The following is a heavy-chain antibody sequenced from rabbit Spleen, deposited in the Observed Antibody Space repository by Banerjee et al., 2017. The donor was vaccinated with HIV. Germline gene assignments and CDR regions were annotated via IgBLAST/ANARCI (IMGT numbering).Heavy chain of an antibody. D-gene: IGHD6-1*01. CDR1: GFSFSRNDY. Sequence: QSLEESGGDLVKPGASLTLTCTASGFSFSRNDYMCWVRQAPGKGLEWIACIYAGSSGNTYYASWAKGRFTISKTSSTTVTLEMTSLTAADTATYFCARKQPSIVIYAPNLWGPGTLVTVS. J-gene: IGHJ4*01. CDR2: IYAGSSGNT. CDR3: ARKQPSIVIYAPNL. V-gene: IGHV1S40*01.